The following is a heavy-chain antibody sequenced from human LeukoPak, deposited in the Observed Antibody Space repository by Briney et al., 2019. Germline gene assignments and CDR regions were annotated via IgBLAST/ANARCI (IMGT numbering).Heavy chain of an antibody. CDR3: ARGGGLDV. J-gene: IGHJ6*02. V-gene: IGHV3-7*03. Sequence: GGSLRLSCAASGFTFSSYWMSWARQAPGKGLEWVASINHNGNVNYYVDSVKGRFTISRDSAKNSLYLQMSNLRAEDTAVYFCARGGGLDVWGQGATVTVSS. CDR2: INHNGNVN. D-gene: IGHD3-16*01. CDR1: GFTFSSYW.